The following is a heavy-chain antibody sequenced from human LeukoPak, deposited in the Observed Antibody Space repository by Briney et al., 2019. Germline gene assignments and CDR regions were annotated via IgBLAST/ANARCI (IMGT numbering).Heavy chain of an antibody. Sequence: GGSLRLSCAASGFTFSSYWMSWVRQAPGKGLEWVANIKQDGSEKYYVDSVKGRFTISRDNAKNSLYLQMNSLRAEDTAVYYCARGGGVTAVAGTNFDYWGQGTLVTVSS. V-gene: IGHV3-7*03. D-gene: IGHD6-19*01. CDR1: GFTFSSYW. CDR2: IKQDGSEK. CDR3: ARGGGVTAVAGTNFDY. J-gene: IGHJ4*02.